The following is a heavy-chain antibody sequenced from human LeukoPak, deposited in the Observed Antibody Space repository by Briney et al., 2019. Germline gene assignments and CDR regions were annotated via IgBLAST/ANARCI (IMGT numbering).Heavy chain of an antibody. J-gene: IGHJ6*03. CDR3: ARSGTLTSYYYYYMDV. V-gene: IGHV6-1*01. CDR2: TYYRSKWYN. Sequence: SQTLSLTCAIFGDSVSSNSAAWNWIRQSPSRGLEWLGRTYYRSKWYNDYAVSVKNRITINPDTSKNQFSLQLNSVTPEDTAVYYCARSGTLTSYYYYYMDVWGKGTTVTVSS. D-gene: IGHD1/OR15-1a*01. CDR1: GDSVSSNSAA.